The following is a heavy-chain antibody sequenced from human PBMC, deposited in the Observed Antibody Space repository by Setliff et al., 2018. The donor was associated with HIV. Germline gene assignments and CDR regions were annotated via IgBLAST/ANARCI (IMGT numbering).Heavy chain of an antibody. D-gene: IGHD3-10*01. V-gene: IGHV3-33*01. CDR3: ATSLMGQYFYY. J-gene: IGHJ4*02. CDR1: GFGFSRYA. Sequence: GGSLRLSCATSGFGFSRYAMHWVRQAPGKGLEWVAVIWYDGINKYYADSVKGRFTISRDNSKNTLYLQMNSLRAEDTAMYYCATSLMGQYFYYWGQGTLVTVSS. CDR2: IWYDGINK.